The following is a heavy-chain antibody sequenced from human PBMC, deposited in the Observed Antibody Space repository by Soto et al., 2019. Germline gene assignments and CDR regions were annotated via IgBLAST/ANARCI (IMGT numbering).Heavy chain of an antibody. CDR2: IGGTDGDSDGVP. CDR3: VKRGPNWGAFDF. CDR1: GLILNNYA. D-gene: IGHD7-27*01. Sequence: VQLLESGGDLVQPGGSLRLSCVASGLILNNYAMSWVRQAPGKGLEWVSTIGGTDGDSDGVPWYEDSVKGRFTTSRDSASNTLCLHMYNLRAEDSALYYCVKRGPNWGAFDFWGQGTTVVVSS. V-gene: IGHV3-23*01. J-gene: IGHJ3*01.